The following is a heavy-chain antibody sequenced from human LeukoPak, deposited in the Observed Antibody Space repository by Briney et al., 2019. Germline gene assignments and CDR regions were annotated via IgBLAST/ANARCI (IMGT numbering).Heavy chain of an antibody. CDR1: GFTFSSYW. V-gene: IGHV3-7*03. D-gene: IGHD2-2*01. CDR2: IKQDGSEK. J-gene: IGHJ4*02. Sequence: GGSLRLSCAASGFTFSSYWMSWVRQAPGKGLEWVANIKQDGSEKYYVDSVKGRFTISRDNAKNSLYLQMNSLRAEDTAVYYCARERATSTSTWSFDYWGQGTLVTVSS. CDR3: ARERATSTSTWSFDY.